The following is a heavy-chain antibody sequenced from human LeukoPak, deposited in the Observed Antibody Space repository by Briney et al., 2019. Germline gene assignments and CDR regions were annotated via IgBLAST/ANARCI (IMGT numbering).Heavy chain of an antibody. Sequence: GASVKVTCKVSGYTLTELSMHWVRQAPGKGLEWMGGFDPGDGETIYAQKFQGRVTMTEDTPTDTAYMELSSLRSEDTAVYYCAADPVVVTAPCFDYWGQGTLVTVSS. V-gene: IGHV1-24*01. D-gene: IGHD2-21*02. CDR3: AADPVVVTAPCFDY. CDR2: FDPGDGET. J-gene: IGHJ4*02. CDR1: GYTLTELS.